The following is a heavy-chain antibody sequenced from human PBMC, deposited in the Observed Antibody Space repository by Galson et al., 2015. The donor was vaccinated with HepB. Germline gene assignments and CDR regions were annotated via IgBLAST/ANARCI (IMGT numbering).Heavy chain of an antibody. CDR1: GYTFTSYA. J-gene: IGHJ6*02. D-gene: IGHD2/OR15-2a*01. CDR2: INAGNGKT. V-gene: IGHV1-3*01. Sequence: SVKVSWKASGYTFTSYAMHWVRQAPGQRLEWMGWINAGNGKTKYSQNFQGRVTIIRDTSASTAYMELSSLRSEDTAVYYCARDRASMAYFYGLDVWGQGTTVTVSS. CDR3: ARDRASMAYFYGLDV.